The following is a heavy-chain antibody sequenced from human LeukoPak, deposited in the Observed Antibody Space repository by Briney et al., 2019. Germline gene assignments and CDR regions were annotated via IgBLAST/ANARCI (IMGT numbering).Heavy chain of an antibody. D-gene: IGHD6-19*01. J-gene: IGHJ4*02. CDR3: ATPLGGWEAPY. CDR1: GFTFSSYW. V-gene: IGHV3-7*01. Sequence: GGSLRLSCAASGFTFSSYWMSWVRQAPGKGLEWVANIKQDGSEKYYVDSVKGRFTISRDNAKNPLYLQMNSLRAEDTAVYYCATPLGGWEAPYWGQGTLVTVSS. CDR2: IKQDGSEK.